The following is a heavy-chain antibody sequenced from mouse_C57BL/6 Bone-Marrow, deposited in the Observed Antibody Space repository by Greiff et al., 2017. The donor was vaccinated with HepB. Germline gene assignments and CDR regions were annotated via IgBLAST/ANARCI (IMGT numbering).Heavy chain of an antibody. D-gene: IGHD1-1*02. CDR3: ARDHYGGAWFAY. V-gene: IGHV5-4*01. CDR1: GFTFSSYA. J-gene: IGHJ3*01. CDR2: ISDGGSYT. Sequence: EVKVVESGGGLVKPGGSLKLSCAASGFTFSSYAMSWVRQTPEKRLEWVATISDGGSYTYYPDNVKGRFTISRDNAKNNLYLQMSHLKSEDTAMYYCARDHYGGAWFAYWGQGTLVTVSA.